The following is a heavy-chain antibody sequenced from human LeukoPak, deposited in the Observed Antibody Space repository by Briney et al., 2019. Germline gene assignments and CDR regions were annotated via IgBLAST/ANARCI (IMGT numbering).Heavy chain of an antibody. CDR2: IYYSGST. D-gene: IGHD3-10*01. CDR3: AREGGVVLWFGELLHGSTSYYYGMDV. J-gene: IGHJ6*04. CDR1: GGSISSGGYY. Sequence: SQTLSLTCTVSGGSISSGGYYWSWIRQHPGKGLEWIGYIYYSGSTYYNPSLKSRVTISVDTSRNQFSLKLSSVTAADTAVYYCAREGGVVLWFGELLHGSTSYYYGMDVWGKGTTVTVSS. V-gene: IGHV4-31*03.